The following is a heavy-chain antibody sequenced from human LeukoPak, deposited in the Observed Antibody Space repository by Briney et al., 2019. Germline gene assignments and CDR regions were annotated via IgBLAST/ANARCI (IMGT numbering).Heavy chain of an antibody. J-gene: IGHJ4*02. CDR1: GGSISSYY. V-gene: IGHV4-59*01. CDR3: ASHPRGYGDFDY. CDR2: IHSSGST. D-gene: IGHD4-17*01. Sequence: PSETLSLTCTVSGGSISSYYLTWIRQPPGRGLEWIGYIHSSGSTNHNPSLKSRVTISVDSSKSQFSLKLNSVTAAETAVYYCASHPRGYGDFDYWGQGTLVTVSS.